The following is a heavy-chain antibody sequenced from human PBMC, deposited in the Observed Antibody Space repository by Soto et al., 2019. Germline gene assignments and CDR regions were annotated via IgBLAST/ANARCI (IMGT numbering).Heavy chain of an antibody. V-gene: IGHV5-51*01. CDR3: ARLAAAGYYYYGMDV. J-gene: IGHJ6*02. Sequence: LGESLKISCQASGYKFTSYWIGWVRQMPGKGLEWMGIIYPGDSDTRYSPSFQGQVTISADKSISTAYLQWSSLKASDTAMYYCARLAAAGYYYYGMDVWGQGTTVTVSS. CDR1: GYKFTSYW. D-gene: IGHD6-13*01. CDR2: IYPGDSDT.